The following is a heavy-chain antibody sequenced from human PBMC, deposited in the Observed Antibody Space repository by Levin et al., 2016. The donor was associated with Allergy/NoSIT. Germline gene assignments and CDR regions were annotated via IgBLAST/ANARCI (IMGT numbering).Heavy chain of an antibody. V-gene: IGHV3-23*01. D-gene: IGHD3-10*01. CDR2: ISGSGGNT. CDR1: GFTFSSYA. CDR3: AREGYYGSGSYWDYFDY. J-gene: IGHJ4*02. Sequence: GESLKISCAASGFTFSSYAMSWVRQAPGKGLEWVSAISGSGGNTYYADSVKGRVTISRDNAKNSLHLQMNSLRADDTAVYYCAREGYYGSGSYWDYFDYWGQGTLVTVSS.